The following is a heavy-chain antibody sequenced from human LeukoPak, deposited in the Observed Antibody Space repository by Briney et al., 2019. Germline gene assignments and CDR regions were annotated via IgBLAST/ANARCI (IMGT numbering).Heavy chain of an antibody. CDR1: GGSINNYY. J-gene: IGHJ4*02. CDR3: ARRAMESSSWYPYHFDS. V-gene: IGHV4-59*08. Sequence: SETLSLTCTVSGGSINNYYWNWIRQPPGKGLEWIGYIYYSGGTSYNPSLKSRLTISVDTSKNQFSLKLSSVTAADTAVYYCARRAMESSSWYPYHFDSWGPGTLVTVSS. CDR2: IYYSGGT. D-gene: IGHD6-13*01.